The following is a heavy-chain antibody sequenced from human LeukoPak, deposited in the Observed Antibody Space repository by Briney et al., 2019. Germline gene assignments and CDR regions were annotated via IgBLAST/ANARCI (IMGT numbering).Heavy chain of an antibody. J-gene: IGHJ5*02. Sequence: GASVKVSCKAPGYTFTSYDINWVRQATGQGLEWMGWMNPNSGNTGYAQKFQGRVTMTRNTSISTAYMELSSLRSEDTAVYYCARIGATMVRGVIGNWFDPWGQGTLVTVSS. CDR3: ARIGATMVRGVIGNWFDP. V-gene: IGHV1-8*01. CDR2: MNPNSGNT. D-gene: IGHD3-10*01. CDR1: GYTFTSYD.